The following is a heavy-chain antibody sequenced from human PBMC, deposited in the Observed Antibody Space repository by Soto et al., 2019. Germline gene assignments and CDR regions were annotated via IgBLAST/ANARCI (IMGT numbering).Heavy chain of an antibody. V-gene: IGHV1-69*06. CDR3: ARGIAVAGNPASYYYGMDV. Sequence: SVKVSCKASGGTFSSYATSWVRQAPGQGLEWMGGIIPIFGTANYAQKFQGRVTITADKSTSTAYMELSSLRSEDTAVYYCARGIAVAGNPASYYYGMDVWGQGTTVTVSS. D-gene: IGHD6-19*01. CDR1: GGTFSSYA. J-gene: IGHJ6*02. CDR2: IIPIFGTA.